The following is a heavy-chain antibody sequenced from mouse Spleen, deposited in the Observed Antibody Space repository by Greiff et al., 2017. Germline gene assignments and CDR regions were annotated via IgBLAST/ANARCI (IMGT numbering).Heavy chain of an antibody. Sequence: VQRVESGAELVKPGASVKMSCKASGYTFTTYPIEWMKQNHGKSLEWIGNFHPYNDDTKYNEKFKGKATLTVEKSSSTVYLELSRLTSDDSAVYYCARGVYYGDYRSAYWGQGTLVTVSA. CDR3: ARGVYYGDYRSAY. V-gene: IGHV1-47*01. CDR1: GYTFTTYP. D-gene: IGHD2-13*01. CDR2: FHPYNDDT. J-gene: IGHJ3*01.